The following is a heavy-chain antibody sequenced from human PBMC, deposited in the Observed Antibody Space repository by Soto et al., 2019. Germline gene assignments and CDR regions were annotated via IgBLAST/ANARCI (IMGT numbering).Heavy chain of an antibody. V-gene: IGHV4-34*01. CDR1: GGSFSGYY. CDR2: INHSGST. D-gene: IGHD2-2*01. J-gene: IGHJ5*02. Sequence: SETLSLTCAVYGGSFSGYYWSWSRQPPGKGLEWIGEINHSGSTNYNPSLKSRVTISVDTSKNQFSLKLSSVTAADTAVYYCARAEGIVVVPAAPRYNWFDPWGQGTLVTVSS. CDR3: ARAEGIVVVPAAPRYNWFDP.